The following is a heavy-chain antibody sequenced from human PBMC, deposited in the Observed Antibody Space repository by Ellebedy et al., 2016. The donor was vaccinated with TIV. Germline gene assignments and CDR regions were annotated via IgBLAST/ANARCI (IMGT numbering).Heavy chain of an antibody. D-gene: IGHD6-13*01. CDR1: GYTFTGYY. Sequence: AASVKVSCKASGYTFTGYYMHWVRQAPGQGLEWMGWINPNSGGTNYAQKFQGWVTMTRDTSISTAYMELSRLRSDDTAVYYCARGREAAGTGYYYYGMDVWGQGTTVTVSS. V-gene: IGHV1-2*04. J-gene: IGHJ6*02. CDR2: INPNSGGT. CDR3: ARGREAAGTGYYYYGMDV.